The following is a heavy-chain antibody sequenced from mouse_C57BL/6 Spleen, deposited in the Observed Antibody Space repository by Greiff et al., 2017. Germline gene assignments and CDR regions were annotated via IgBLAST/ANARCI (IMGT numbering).Heavy chain of an antibody. V-gene: IGHV1-72*01. CDR2: IDPNRGGT. CDR3: ARGPTVVAGAMDY. D-gene: IGHD1-1*01. CDR1: GYTFTSYW. Sequence: QVQLQQPGAELVKPGASVKLSCKASGYTFTSYWMHWVKQRPGRGLEWIGRIDPNRGGTKYNEKFKSKATLTVDKPSSTAYMQLSSLTSEDSAVYYCARGPTVVAGAMDYWGQGTSVTVSS. J-gene: IGHJ4*01.